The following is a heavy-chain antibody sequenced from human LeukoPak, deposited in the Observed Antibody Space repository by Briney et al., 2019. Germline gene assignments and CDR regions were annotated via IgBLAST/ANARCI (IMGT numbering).Heavy chain of an antibody. CDR2: ISNSGSYI. CDR3: AKAARGWELLILRSWFDP. J-gene: IGHJ5*02. CDR1: GFTFSSYS. V-gene: IGHV3-21*04. Sequence: PGGSLRLSCAASGFTFSSYSMNWVRQAPGKGLEWVSSISNSGSYIYYADSVKGRFTISRDNSKNTLYLQMNSLRAEDTAVYYCAKAARGWELLILRSWFDPWGQGTLVTVSS. D-gene: IGHD1-26*01.